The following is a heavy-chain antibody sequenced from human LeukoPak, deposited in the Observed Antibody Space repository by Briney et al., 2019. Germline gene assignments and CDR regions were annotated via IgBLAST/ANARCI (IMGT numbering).Heavy chain of an antibody. Sequence: GGSLRLSCTGSGFTFSSFPMSWVRQAPGKALQWVSAISGSGGTSYYADSVKGRFTISRDNSKTTLYLQMDSLRAEDTAIYYCAARPLMPPRFDDWGQGTLATVSS. CDR3: AARPLMPPRFDD. CDR2: ISGSGGTS. J-gene: IGHJ4*02. D-gene: IGHD2-2*01. V-gene: IGHV3-23*01. CDR1: GFTFSSFP.